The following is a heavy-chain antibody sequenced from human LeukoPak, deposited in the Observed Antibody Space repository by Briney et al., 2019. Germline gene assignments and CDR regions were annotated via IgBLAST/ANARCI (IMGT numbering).Heavy chain of an antibody. CDR3: ARVGDSSGYYLSSFDY. CDR2: IIPILGIA. V-gene: IGHV1-69*04. D-gene: IGHD3-22*01. Sequence: VKVSCKASGGTFSSYAISWVRQAPGQGLEWMGRIIPILGIANYAQKFQGRATITADKSTSTAYMELSSLRSEDTAVYYCARVGDSSGYYLSSFDYWGQGTLVTVSS. CDR1: GGTFSSYA. J-gene: IGHJ4*02.